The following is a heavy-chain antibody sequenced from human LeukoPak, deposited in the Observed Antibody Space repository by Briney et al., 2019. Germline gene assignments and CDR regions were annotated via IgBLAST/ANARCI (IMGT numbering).Heavy chain of an antibody. CDR2: IWYDGSNK. Sequence: GRSLRLSCAASGFTFSSYGMHWLPQAPGKGLVGVVVIWYDGSNKYYADSVKGRFTISRDNSKNTLYLQMNSLRAEDTAVYYCAKAEDSSSIYYYDYMDVWGKGTTVTVSS. J-gene: IGHJ6*03. D-gene: IGHD6-6*01. V-gene: IGHV3-33*06. CDR3: AKAEDSSSIYYYDYMDV. CDR1: GFTFSSYG.